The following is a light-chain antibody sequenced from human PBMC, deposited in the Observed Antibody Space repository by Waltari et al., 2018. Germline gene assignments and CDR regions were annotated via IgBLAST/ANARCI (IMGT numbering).Light chain of an antibody. V-gene: IGLV2-14*03. J-gene: IGLJ1*01. CDR1: SSDVGTYDY. CDR2: DVT. Sequence: QSALTQPASVSGSPGQSITISCTGTSSDVGTYDYVSWYQQHPGKATKLMIYDVTKRPSGISTPFPCSKSVNTSSLTISGLQAEYETDYYFSSYTTSSTVYVFGTGTKVTVL. CDR3: SSYTTSSTVYV.